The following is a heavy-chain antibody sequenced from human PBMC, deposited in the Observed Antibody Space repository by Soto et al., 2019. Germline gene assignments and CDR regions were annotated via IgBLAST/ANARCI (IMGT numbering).Heavy chain of an antibody. D-gene: IGHD1-26*01. CDR2: INAGNGNT. CDR3: ARDDSGYSGSNYIDYFNL. CDR1: GYTFSNYG. Sequence: ASVKVSCKASGYTFSNYGIHWVRQAPGQRLEWMGLINAGNGNTKYSQQFQGRVTLTRDTSASTTYMELSSLTSEDTAIYYCARDDSGYSGSNYIDYFNLWGQGTLVTVSS. J-gene: IGHJ4*02. V-gene: IGHV1-3*01.